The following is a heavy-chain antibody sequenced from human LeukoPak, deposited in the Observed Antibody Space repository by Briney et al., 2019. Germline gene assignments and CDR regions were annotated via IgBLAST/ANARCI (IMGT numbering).Heavy chain of an antibody. CDR2: IYYSGST. D-gene: IGHD3-3*01. Sequence: SSETLSLTCTVSGGSISSSSYYWGWIRQPPGKGLEWIGSIYYSGSTYYNPSLKSRVTISVDTSKNQFSLKLSSVTAADTAVYYCAGIDDFWSALGSYYFDYWGQGTLVTVSS. CDR1: GGSISSSSYY. CDR3: AGIDDFWSALGSYYFDY. J-gene: IGHJ4*02. V-gene: IGHV4-39*07.